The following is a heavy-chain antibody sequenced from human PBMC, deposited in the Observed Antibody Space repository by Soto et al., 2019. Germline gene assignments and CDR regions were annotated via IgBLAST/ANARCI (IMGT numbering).Heavy chain of an antibody. CDR3: ARDGGSADY. Sequence: SETLSLTCTVSGGSVSSGSYYWSWIRQPPGKGLEWIGYIYYSGSTNYNPSLKSRVTISVDTSKNQFSLKLSSVTAADTAVYYCARDGGSADYWGQGTLVTGSS. CDR1: GGSVSSGSYY. V-gene: IGHV4-61*01. J-gene: IGHJ4*02. D-gene: IGHD3-10*01. CDR2: IYYSGST.